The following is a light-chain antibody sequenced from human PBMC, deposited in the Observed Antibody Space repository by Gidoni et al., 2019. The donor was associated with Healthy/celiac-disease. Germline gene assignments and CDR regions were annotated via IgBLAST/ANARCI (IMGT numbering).Light chain of an antibody. CDR3: QQSYSTLGFT. Sequence: DIQMTQSPSSLSASVGDRVTITCRASQSISSSLNWYQQKPGKAPKLLIYAASSLQSGVPSRFSGSGSGTDFTLTISSLQPEDFATYYCQQSYSTLGFTFGPGTKVDIK. CDR2: AAS. J-gene: IGKJ3*01. V-gene: IGKV1-39*01. CDR1: QSISSS.